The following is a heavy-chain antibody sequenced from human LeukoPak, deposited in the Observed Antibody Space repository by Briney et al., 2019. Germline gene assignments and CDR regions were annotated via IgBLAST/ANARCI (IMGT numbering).Heavy chain of an antibody. J-gene: IGHJ4*02. CDR3: ARDTGMEGPTRGISFDS. V-gene: IGHV4-4*07. Sequence: SETLSLTCTVSGGSISSYYWNWIRQPAGKGLEWIGRLHHTGATNYNPSLMTRLSMSVDTSKNQFSLMLTSVTAADTAVYYCARDTGMEGPTRGISFDSWGQGTLVTVSS. D-gene: IGHD1-26*01. CDR2: LHHTGAT. CDR1: GGSISSYY.